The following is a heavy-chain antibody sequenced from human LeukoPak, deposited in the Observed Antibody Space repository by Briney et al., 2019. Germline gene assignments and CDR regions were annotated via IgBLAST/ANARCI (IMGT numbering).Heavy chain of an antibody. Sequence: GGSLRLSCAASGFTFSSYAMSWVRQAPGKGLEWVSAISGGGGSTYYADSVKGRFTISRDNSKNTLYLQMNSLRAEDTAVYYCATTRTRSWNYEIRDWFDPWGQGTLVTVSS. CDR2: ISGGGGST. CDR3: ATTRTRSWNYEIRDWFDP. D-gene: IGHD1-7*01. J-gene: IGHJ5*02. CDR1: GFTFSSYA. V-gene: IGHV3-23*01.